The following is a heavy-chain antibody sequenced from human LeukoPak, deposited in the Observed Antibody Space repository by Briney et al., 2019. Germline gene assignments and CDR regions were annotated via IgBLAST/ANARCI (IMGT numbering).Heavy chain of an antibody. CDR1: GGSFSGYY. V-gene: IGHV4-34*01. Sequence: SETLSLTCAVYGGSFSGYYWSWIRQPPGKGLEWIGEINHSGSTNYNPSLKSRVTISVDTSKNQFSLKLSSVTAADTAVYYCARVSRFLEWLLDYWGQGTLVTVSS. J-gene: IGHJ4*02. D-gene: IGHD3-3*01. CDR3: ARVSRFLEWLLDY. CDR2: INHSGST.